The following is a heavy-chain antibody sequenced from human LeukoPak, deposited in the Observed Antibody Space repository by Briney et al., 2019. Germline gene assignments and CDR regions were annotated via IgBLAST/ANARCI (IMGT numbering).Heavy chain of an antibody. CDR1: GFTFSSYS. J-gene: IGHJ3*02. Sequence: GGSLRLSCAASGFTFSSYSMNWVRQAPGKGLEWVSSISTSSIYIYYADSVKGRFTISRDNARKSVHLQMNSLRAEDTAVYYCARGASVVAGSDNALDIWAKGQWSPSLQ. CDR3: ARGASVVAGSDNALDI. CDR2: ISTSSIYI. V-gene: IGHV3-21*01. D-gene: IGHD6-19*01.